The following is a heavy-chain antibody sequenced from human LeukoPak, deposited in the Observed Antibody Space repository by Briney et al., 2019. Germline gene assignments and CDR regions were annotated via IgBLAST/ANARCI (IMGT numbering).Heavy chain of an antibody. J-gene: IGHJ6*02. CDR2: IIPIFGTA. D-gene: IGHD2-15*01. CDR1: GGTFSSYA. CDR3: ARDAPKPDNIDEGYCSGGSCYGYYYYGMDV. V-gene: IGHV1-69*13. Sequence: SVKVSCKASGGTFSSYAISWVRQAPGQGLEWMGGIIPIFGTANYAQKFQGRVTITADESTSTAYMELSSLRSEDTAVYYCARDAPKPDNIDEGYCSGGSCYGYYYYGMDVWGQGTTVTVSS.